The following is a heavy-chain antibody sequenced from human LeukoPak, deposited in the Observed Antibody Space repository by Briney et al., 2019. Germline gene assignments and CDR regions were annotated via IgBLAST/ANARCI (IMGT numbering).Heavy chain of an antibody. CDR2: ISGSGGST. D-gene: IGHD3-16*01. CDR1: GFTFSSYA. Sequence: GGSLRLSCATSGFTFSSYAMSWVRQAPGKGLEWVSAISGSGGSTYYADSVKGRFTISRDNSKNTLYLQMNSLRAEDTAVYYCAKDWVAGSPGAEYFQHWGQGTLVTVSS. V-gene: IGHV3-23*01. CDR3: AKDWVAGSPGAEYFQH. J-gene: IGHJ1*01.